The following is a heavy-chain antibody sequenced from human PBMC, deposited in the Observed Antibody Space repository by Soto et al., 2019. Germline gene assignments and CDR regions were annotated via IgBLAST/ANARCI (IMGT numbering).Heavy chain of an antibody. CDR2: ISYDGSNK. V-gene: IGHV3-30*18. J-gene: IGHJ5*02. CDR1: GFTFSSYG. Sequence: PGGSLRLSCAASGFTFSSYGMHWVRQAPGKGLEWVAVISYDGSNKYYADSVKGRFTISRDNSKNTLYLQMNSLRAEDTAVYYCAKEHLGFDPWGQGTLVTVSS. CDR3: AKEHLGFDP.